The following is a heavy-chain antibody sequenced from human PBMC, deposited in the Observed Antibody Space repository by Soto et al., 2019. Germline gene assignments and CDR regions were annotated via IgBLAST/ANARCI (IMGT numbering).Heavy chain of an antibody. CDR3: ASDNTGYCSGGSCTLRAAFDI. V-gene: IGHV4-61*01. J-gene: IGHJ3*02. D-gene: IGHD2-15*01. CDR2: IYYSGST. CDR1: GGSVSSGSYY. Sequence: QVQLQESGPGLVKPSETLSLTCTVSGGSVSSGSYYWSWIRQPPGKGLEWIGYIYYSGSTNYNPSLKSRVTISVDTSKNQFSLKLSSVTAADTAVYYCASDNTGYCSGGSCTLRAAFDIWGQGTMVTVSS.